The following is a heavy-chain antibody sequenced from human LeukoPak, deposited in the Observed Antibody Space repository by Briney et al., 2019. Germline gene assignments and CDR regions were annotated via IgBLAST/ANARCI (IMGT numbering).Heavy chain of an antibody. Sequence: ASVKVSCKASGYTFTSYGISWVRQAPGQGLEWMGWISAYNGNTNYAQKLQGRVTMTTDTSTSTAYMELRSLRSGDTAVYYCARDRSSSGWSDYFDYWGQGTLVTVSS. CDR3: ARDRSSSGWSDYFDY. CDR1: GYTFTSYG. V-gene: IGHV1-18*01. CDR2: ISAYNGNT. D-gene: IGHD6-19*01. J-gene: IGHJ4*02.